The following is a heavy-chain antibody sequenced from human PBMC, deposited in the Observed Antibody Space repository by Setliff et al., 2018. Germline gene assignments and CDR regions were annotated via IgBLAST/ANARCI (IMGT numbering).Heavy chain of an antibody. CDR3: ARVPGGRFDY. J-gene: IGHJ4*02. CDR2: IYHSGST. D-gene: IGHD1-26*01. Sequence: TLSLTCAVSGCSISSGYYWGWIRQPPGRGLEWIGSIYHSGSTYYNPSLKSRVTISVDTSKNQFSLKLSSVTAADTAVYYCARVPGGRFDYWGQGTLVTVSS. CDR1: GCSISSGYY. V-gene: IGHV4-38-2*01.